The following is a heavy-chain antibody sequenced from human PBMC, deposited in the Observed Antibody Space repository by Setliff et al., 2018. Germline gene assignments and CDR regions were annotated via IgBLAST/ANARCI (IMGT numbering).Heavy chain of an antibody. D-gene: IGHD6-25*01. J-gene: IGHJ4*02. Sequence: ASVKVSCKTSGYPFTDYYIHWVRQAPGQGLEWMGRINPNSGATNFAQKFQGRVTMTRDTSISTAYMDLSRLRSDDTAAYYCARDLYNSGSDYWGQGTLGTV. CDR3: ARDLYNSGSDY. CDR1: GYPFTDYY. CDR2: INPNSGAT. V-gene: IGHV1-2*06.